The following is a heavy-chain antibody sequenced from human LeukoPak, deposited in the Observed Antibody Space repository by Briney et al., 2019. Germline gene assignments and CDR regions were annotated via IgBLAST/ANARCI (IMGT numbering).Heavy chain of an antibody. CDR2: ISGSGGST. CDR1: GFTFSSYG. V-gene: IGHV3-23*01. D-gene: IGHD2-2*01. J-gene: IGHJ5*02. CDR3: AKDLADIVVVPAAIGLSWSFDP. Sequence: PGGSLRLSCAASGFTFSSYGMSWVRQAPGKGLEWVSAISGSGGSTYYADSVKGRFTISRDNSKNTLYLQMNSLRAEDTAVYYCAKDLADIVVVPAAIGLSWSFDPWGQGTLVTVSS.